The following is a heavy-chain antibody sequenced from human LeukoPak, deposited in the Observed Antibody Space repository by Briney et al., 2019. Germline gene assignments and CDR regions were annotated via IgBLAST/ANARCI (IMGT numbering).Heavy chain of an antibody. D-gene: IGHD5-12*01. CDR3: ASGGGSYYFDY. J-gene: IGHJ4*02. CDR2: IYYSGST. CDR1: GGSISSYY. V-gene: IGHV4-59*01. Sequence: SETLSLTCTVSGGSISSYYWSWIRQPPGKGLEWIGYIYYSGSTNYNPSLKSRVTISVDTSKNQFSLKLSSVTAADTAVYHCASGGGSYYFDYWGQGTLVTVSS.